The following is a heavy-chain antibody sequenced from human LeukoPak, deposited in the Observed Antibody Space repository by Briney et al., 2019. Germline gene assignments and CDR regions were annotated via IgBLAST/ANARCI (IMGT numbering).Heavy chain of an antibody. CDR3: ARLPLGGYDYVGAFDI. Sequence: GESLKISCKASGYTFTNYWIGWVRQMPGKGLEWMGIIYPGDSDTRYSPSFQGQVTISADKSINTAYLQWNSLKASDTAMYYCARLPLGGYDYVGAFDIWGQGTMVTVSS. CDR1: GYTFTNYW. CDR2: IYPGDSDT. D-gene: IGHD5-12*01. V-gene: IGHV5-51*01. J-gene: IGHJ3*02.